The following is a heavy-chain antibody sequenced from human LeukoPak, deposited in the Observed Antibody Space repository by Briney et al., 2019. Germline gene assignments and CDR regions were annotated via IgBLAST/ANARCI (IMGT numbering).Heavy chain of an antibody. J-gene: IGHJ4*02. D-gene: IGHD3-10*01. CDR2: IYTSGST. V-gene: IGHV4-61*02. CDR1: GGSISSGSYY. Sequence: SETLSLTCTVSGGSISSGSYYWSWIRQPAGKGLEWIGRIYTSGSTNYNPSLKSRVTISVDTSKNQFSLKLSSVTAADTAVYYCARYYYGSGSYDWGQGTLVTVSS. CDR3: ARYYYGSGSYD.